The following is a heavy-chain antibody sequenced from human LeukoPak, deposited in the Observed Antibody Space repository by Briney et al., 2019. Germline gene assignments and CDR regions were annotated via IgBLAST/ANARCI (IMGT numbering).Heavy chain of an antibody. CDR2: ISYDGSSR. CDR1: GFTFSTYA. D-gene: IGHD1-1*01. J-gene: IGHJ4*02. Sequence: XRSLRLSCAASGFTFSTYAMHWVRQAPGKGLDWVADISYDGSSRSYADSVRGRFIISRDNSKSTLYVEMNSLRAEDTAVYYCARLVGWNYDYWGQGTLVTVSS. CDR3: ARLVGWNYDY. V-gene: IGHV3-30-3*01.